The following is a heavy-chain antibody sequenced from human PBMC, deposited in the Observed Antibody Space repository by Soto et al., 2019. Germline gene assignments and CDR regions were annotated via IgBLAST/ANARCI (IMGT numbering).Heavy chain of an antibody. J-gene: IGHJ6*02. CDR2: IKSKTDGGTT. Sequence: PGRSPRLSCGASGFTFSNAWMSWFRQSPVKGLEWGGLIKSKTDGGTTDYAAPVKGRFTISRDDSKNTLYLQMNSLKTEDTAVYYCTTGDLGVVPAAASYYYYGMDVWGQGTTVTVSS. D-gene: IGHD2-2*01. V-gene: IGHV3-15*01. CDR1: GFTFSNAW. CDR3: TTGDLGVVPAAASYYYYGMDV.